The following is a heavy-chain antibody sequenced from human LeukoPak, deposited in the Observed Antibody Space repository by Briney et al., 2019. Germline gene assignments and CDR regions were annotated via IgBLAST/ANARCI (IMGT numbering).Heavy chain of an antibody. CDR3: ARDRSASIAVVTAEIDY. D-gene: IGHD6-19*01. V-gene: IGHV3-21*01. J-gene: IGHJ4*02. CDR2: ISRSSSYI. Sequence: GGSLRLSCAASGFTFSSYSKNWVRQAPGKGLEWCSSISRSSSYIYYADSVKGRFTSSRDNAKDSLYLQMNGLRAEDTAVYYCARDRSASIAVVTAEIDYWGQGTLVTVSS. CDR1: GFTFSSYS.